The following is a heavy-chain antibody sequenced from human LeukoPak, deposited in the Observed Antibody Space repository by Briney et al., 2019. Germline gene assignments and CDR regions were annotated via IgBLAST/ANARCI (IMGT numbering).Heavy chain of an antibody. CDR1: GFTFSSYW. J-gene: IGHJ4*02. CDR2: INSDGSST. D-gene: IGHD6-13*01. Sequence: GGSLRLSCAASGFTFSSYWMHSVRQAPGKGLVWVSRINSDGSSTSYADSVKGRFTISRDNAKNTLYLQMNSLRAEDTAVYYCARVAGGSSPYYFDYWGRGTLVTVSS. V-gene: IGHV3-74*01. CDR3: ARVAGGSSPYYFDY.